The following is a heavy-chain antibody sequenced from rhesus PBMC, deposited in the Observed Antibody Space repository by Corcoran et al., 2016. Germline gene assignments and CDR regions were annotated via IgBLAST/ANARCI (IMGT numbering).Heavy chain of an antibody. D-gene: IGHD1-38*01. CDR1: GASISSYW. Sequence: QVQLQESGPGLVKPSETLSLTFAVSGASISSYWWSWIRQPPGGGLGGVGEITGNCGATYYNPSLKSRVTISKDASKNQFSLNLTSVTAADTAVYYCAGSDAPITPGRPHYWYFDIWGPGTPVIISS. CDR3: AGSDAPITPGRPHYWYFDI. V-gene: IGHV4-80*01. CDR2: ITGNCGAT. J-gene: IGHJ2*01.